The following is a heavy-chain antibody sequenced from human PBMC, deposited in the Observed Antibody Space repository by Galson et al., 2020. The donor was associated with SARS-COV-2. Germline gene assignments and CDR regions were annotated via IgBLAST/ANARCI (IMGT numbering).Heavy chain of an antibody. V-gene: IGHV4-34*01. Sequence: SETLSLTCAVYGGSFSGYYWSWIRQPPGKGLEWIGEINHSGSTNYNPSLKSRVTISVDTSKNQFSLKLSSVTAADTAVYYCARGQSSSSWYPYYYYGMDVWGQGTTVTVSS. J-gene: IGHJ6*02. CDR1: GGSFSGYY. CDR3: ARGQSSSSWYPYYYYGMDV. D-gene: IGHD6-13*01. CDR2: INHSGST.